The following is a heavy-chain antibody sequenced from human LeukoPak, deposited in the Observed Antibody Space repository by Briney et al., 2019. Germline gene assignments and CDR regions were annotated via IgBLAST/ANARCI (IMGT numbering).Heavy chain of an antibody. J-gene: IGHJ4*02. D-gene: IGHD2/OR15-2a*01. V-gene: IGHV3-30*14. CDR1: GFTFSNYP. CDR2: IGHDSVNR. CDR3: ARDFFRAIPDYFDL. Sequence: GESLRLSCTASGFTFSNYPLHWVRQAPGKGLEWVSVIGHDSVNRYYSDSVKGRFTISRDNSRNTLYLQMDSLRPEDTAEYYCARDFFRAIPDYFDLWGQGTLVTVSS.